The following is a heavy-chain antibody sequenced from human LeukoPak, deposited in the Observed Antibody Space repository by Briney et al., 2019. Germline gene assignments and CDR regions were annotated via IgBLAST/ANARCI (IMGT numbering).Heavy chain of an antibody. Sequence: GGSLTLSCLASGFTVSRYGMHWVRQASGKGREWVGRIRSRANSYATAYAASVKGRFTISRDDSKNTAYLQMNSLKTEDTAVYYCARATWFGELYYGMDVWGQGTTVTVSS. CDR1: GFTVSRYG. CDR3: ARATWFGELYYGMDV. CDR2: IRSRANSYAT. V-gene: IGHV3-73*01. D-gene: IGHD3-10*01. J-gene: IGHJ6*02.